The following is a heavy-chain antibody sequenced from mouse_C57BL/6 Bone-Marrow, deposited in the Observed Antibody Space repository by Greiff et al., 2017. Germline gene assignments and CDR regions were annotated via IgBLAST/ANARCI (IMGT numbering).Heavy chain of an antibody. V-gene: IGHV1-76*01. CDR2: IYPGSGNT. CDR1: GYTFTDYY. Sequence: QVQLQQSGAELVRPGASVKLSCKASGYTFTDYYINWVKQRPGQGLEWIARIYPGSGNTYYNEKFKGKATLTAEKASSTAYMQLSSLTSEDSAVYFCARGVDYYLAWFAYWGQGTLVTVSA. D-gene: IGHD1-1*01. J-gene: IGHJ3*01. CDR3: ARGVDYYLAWFAY.